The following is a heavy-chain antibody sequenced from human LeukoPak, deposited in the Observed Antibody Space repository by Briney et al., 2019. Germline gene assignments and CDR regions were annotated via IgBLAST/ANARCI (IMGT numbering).Heavy chain of an antibody. D-gene: IGHD6-13*01. Sequence: ASVKVSCKASGGTFSNFAISWVRQAPGQGLEWMGWISAYNGNTNYAQKLQGRVTMTTDTSTSTAYMELRSLRSDDTAVYYCARDDFGSSWSRGAFDIWGQGTMVTVSS. J-gene: IGHJ3*02. V-gene: IGHV1-18*01. CDR1: GGTFSNFA. CDR2: ISAYNGNT. CDR3: ARDDFGSSWSRGAFDI.